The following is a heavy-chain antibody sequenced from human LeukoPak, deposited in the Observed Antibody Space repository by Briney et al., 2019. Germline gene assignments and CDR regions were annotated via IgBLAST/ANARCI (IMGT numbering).Heavy chain of an antibody. CDR3: ARETTVTVNAFDI. J-gene: IGHJ3*02. V-gene: IGHV1-69*06. Sequence: ASVNVSCTASGGTFSIYAISWVRQAPGQGLEWMGGIIPIFGTANYAQKFQGRVTITADKSTSTAYMELSSLRSEDTAVYYCARETTVTVNAFDIWGQGTMVTVSS. CDR2: IIPIFGTA. CDR1: GGTFSIYA. D-gene: IGHD4-17*01.